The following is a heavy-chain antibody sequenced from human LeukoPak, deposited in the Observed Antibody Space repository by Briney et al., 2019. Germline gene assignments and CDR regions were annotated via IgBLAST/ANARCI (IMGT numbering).Heavy chain of an antibody. D-gene: IGHD3-3*01. CDR2: LIPIFGTT. CDR3: ARAARTLFGVIILLGFDI. Sequence: SVKVSCKTSGGSFSRYVINWVRQAPGQGLEWMGGLIPIFGTTNYAQKFHGRVTITADESTSTAYMELSSLRSEETAVYYCARAARTLFGVIILLGFDIWGQGTMVTVSS. V-gene: IGHV1-69*13. J-gene: IGHJ3*02. CDR1: GGSFSRYV.